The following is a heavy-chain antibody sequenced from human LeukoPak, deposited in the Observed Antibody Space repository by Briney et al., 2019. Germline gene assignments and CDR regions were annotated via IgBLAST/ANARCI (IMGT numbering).Heavy chain of an antibody. D-gene: IGHD3-3*01. Sequence: PSETLSLTCTVSGGSISSGGYYWSWIRQHPGKGLEWIGYIYYSGSTYYNPSLKSRVTISVDTSKNQFSLKLSSVTAADTAVYYCARDRSVARSDAFDIWGQGTMVTVFS. CDR2: IYYSGST. CDR1: GGSISSGGYY. V-gene: IGHV4-31*03. J-gene: IGHJ3*02. CDR3: ARDRSVARSDAFDI.